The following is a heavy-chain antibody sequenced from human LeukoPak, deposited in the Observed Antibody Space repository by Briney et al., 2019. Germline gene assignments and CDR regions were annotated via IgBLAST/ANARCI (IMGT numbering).Heavy chain of an antibody. CDR1: GGSFSGYY. Sequence: PSETLSLTCAVYGGSFSGYYWSWIRQPPGKGLEWIGEINHSGSNNYNPSLKSRVTISVDTSKNQFSLKLSSVTAADTAVYYCARAGGIAGLVSYDFWGQGTLVTVSS. V-gene: IGHV4-34*01. CDR2: INHSGSN. J-gene: IGHJ4*02. D-gene: IGHD6-13*01. CDR3: ARAGGIAGLVSYDF.